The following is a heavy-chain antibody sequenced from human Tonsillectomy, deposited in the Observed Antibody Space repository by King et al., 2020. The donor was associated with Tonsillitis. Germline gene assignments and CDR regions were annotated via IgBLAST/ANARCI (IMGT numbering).Heavy chain of an antibody. Sequence: QLQESGPGLVKPSETLSLTCTVSGGSISSTSYYWGWIRQPPGKGLEWIGSIYYSGSTYYNPSLKGRVSISVDTPKNQFSLNLSLATAADTAVYFCARQLTYASGWYRLDSWGHGTLVTVSS. CDR2: IYYSGST. CDR3: ARQLTYASGWYRLDS. CDR1: GGSISSTSYY. J-gene: IGHJ5*01. D-gene: IGHD6-19*01. V-gene: IGHV4-39*01.